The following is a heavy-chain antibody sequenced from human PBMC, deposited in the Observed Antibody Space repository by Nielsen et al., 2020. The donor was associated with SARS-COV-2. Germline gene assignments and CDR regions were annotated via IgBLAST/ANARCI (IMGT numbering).Heavy chain of an antibody. Sequence: ASVKVSCKVSGYTLTELSMHWVRQAPGQGLEWMGIINPSGGSTSYAQKFQGRVTMTRDTSTSTVYMELSSLRSEDTAMYYCASNIVVVLSDYYYYGMDVWGQGTTVTVSS. CDR2: INPSGGST. J-gene: IGHJ6*02. V-gene: IGHV1-46*01. CDR1: GYTLTELS. D-gene: IGHD2-2*01. CDR3: ASNIVVVLSDYYYYGMDV.